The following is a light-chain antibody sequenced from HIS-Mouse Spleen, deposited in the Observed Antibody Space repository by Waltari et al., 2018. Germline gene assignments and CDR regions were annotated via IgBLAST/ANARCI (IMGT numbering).Light chain of an antibody. CDR2: EDS. Sequence: SYELTQPPSVSVSPGQTARITCSGAALPKKYAYWYQQKSGQAPGLVIYEDSKRPSGIPERFSGSSSGTMATLTISGAQVEDEADYYCYSTDSSGNHYVFGTGTKVTVL. CDR1: ALPKKY. V-gene: IGLV3-10*01. J-gene: IGLJ1*01. CDR3: YSTDSSGNHYV.